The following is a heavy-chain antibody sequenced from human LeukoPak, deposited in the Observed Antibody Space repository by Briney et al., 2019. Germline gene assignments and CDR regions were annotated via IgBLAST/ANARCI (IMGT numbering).Heavy chain of an antibody. Sequence: PGGSLRLSCTASGFTFGDYAMSWVRQAPGKGLEWVANIKEDGSDKYYVDSVKGRFTISRDNAQNSVYLQMNSLRAEDTAVYYCGREEFHSADFRGQGTLVTVSS. D-gene: IGHD3-10*01. CDR2: IKEDGSDK. CDR1: GFTFGDYA. CDR3: GREEFHSADF. J-gene: IGHJ4*02. V-gene: IGHV3-7*01.